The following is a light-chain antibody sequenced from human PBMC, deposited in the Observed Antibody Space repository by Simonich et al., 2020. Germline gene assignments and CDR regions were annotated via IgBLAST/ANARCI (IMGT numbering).Light chain of an antibody. CDR3: HQYYSTPLT. J-gene: IGKJ4*01. Sequence: EIVLTQSPATLSLSPGERATLSCRASQSVSSYLAWYQQKPGRAPRLLIYDASNRATGIPARFSGSGSGTDFTLTISSLEPEDFAVYYCHQYYSTPLTFGGGTKVEIK. CDR1: QSVSSY. CDR2: DAS. V-gene: IGKV3-11*01.